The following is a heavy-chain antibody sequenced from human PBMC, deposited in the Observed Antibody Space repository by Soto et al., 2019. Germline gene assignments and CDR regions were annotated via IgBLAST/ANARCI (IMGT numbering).Heavy chain of an antibody. CDR2: IWYDGSNK. J-gene: IGHJ4*02. CDR3: ARPLTRSSWAVSYFDY. D-gene: IGHD6-13*01. V-gene: IGHV3-33*01. Sequence: PGGSLRLSCAASGFTFSSYGMHWVRQAPGKGLEWVAVIWYDGSNKYYADSVKGRFTISRDNSKNTLYLQMNSLRAEDTAVYYCARPLTRSSWAVSYFDYWGQGTLVTVSS. CDR1: GFTFSSYG.